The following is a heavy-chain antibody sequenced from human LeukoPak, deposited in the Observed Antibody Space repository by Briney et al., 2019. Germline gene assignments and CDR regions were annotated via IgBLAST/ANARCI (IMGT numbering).Heavy chain of an antibody. CDR3: ARVFDGGGYYGEPVGY. Sequence: RASVKVSCKASGYTFTGYYMHWVRQAPGQGLEWMGWINPNSGGTNYAQKFQGRVTMTRDTSISTAYMELSRLRSDDTAVYYCARVFDGGGYYGEPVGYWGQGTLVTVSS. CDR2: INPNSGGT. CDR1: GYTFTGYY. V-gene: IGHV1-2*02. J-gene: IGHJ4*02. D-gene: IGHD1-26*01.